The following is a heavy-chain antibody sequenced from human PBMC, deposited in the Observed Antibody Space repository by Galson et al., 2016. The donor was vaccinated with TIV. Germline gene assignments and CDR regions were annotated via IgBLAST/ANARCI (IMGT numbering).Heavy chain of an antibody. CDR3: ARERAIYGDYFYYYYMDV. J-gene: IGHJ6*03. Sequence: LSLTCTVSGASVSSDLYYWSWIRQAPGKGLEWIGYIYYSGSTNYNPSLKSRVSTSIDTSKNMFSLKLSSVTAADTAVYFCARERAIYGDYFYYYYMDVWGKGTTVTVSS. CDR1: GASVSSDLYY. CDR2: IYYSGST. V-gene: IGHV4-61*01. D-gene: IGHD4-17*01.